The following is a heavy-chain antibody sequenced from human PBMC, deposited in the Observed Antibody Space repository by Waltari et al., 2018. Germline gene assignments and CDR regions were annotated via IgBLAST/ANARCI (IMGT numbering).Heavy chain of an antibody. CDR3: ARGLGVGSSNYLDY. Sequence: EVQLVESGGGLVQPGGSLRLSCAASGFTFSSYWMSWVRQAPGKGLEWVANIKQDGSEKYYVDSVKGRFTIARDNAKNSLYLQMNSLRAEDTAVYYCARGLGVGSSNYLDYWGQGTLVTVSS. CDR1: GFTFSSYW. J-gene: IGHJ4*02. CDR2: IKQDGSEK. D-gene: IGHD1-26*01. V-gene: IGHV3-7*01.